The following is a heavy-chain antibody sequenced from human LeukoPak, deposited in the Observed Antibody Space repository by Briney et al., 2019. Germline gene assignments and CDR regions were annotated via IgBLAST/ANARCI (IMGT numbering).Heavy chain of an antibody. CDR1: GFTFSSYS. CDR3: ATDRELEWELSDFDY. CDR2: ISGGSST. Sequence: GGSLRLSCAASGFTFSSYSMNWVRQAPGKGLEWVSAISGGSSTFYADSVKGRFTISRDNWKSTLYLQMNNLRVEDTAVYYCATDRELEWELSDFDYWGPGTLVSVSS. D-gene: IGHD1-26*01. J-gene: IGHJ4*02. V-gene: IGHV3-23*01.